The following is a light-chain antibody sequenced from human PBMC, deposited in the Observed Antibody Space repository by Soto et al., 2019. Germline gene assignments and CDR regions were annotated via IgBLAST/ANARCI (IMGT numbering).Light chain of an antibody. J-gene: IGKJ5*01. V-gene: IGKV1-33*01. CDR2: DAS. CDR3: QQYDNLLIS. CDR1: QDITNY. Sequence: DIQVTQSLSSLSASVGDRVTITCQASQDITNYLNWYQQKPGKAPKLLIYDASNLETGVPSRFRGSGSGTDFTFTISDLQPEDVATYYCQQYDNLLISFGQGTRLDIK.